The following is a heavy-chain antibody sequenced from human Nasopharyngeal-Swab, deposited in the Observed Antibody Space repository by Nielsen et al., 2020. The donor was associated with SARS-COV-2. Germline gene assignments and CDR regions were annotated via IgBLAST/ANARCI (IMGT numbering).Heavy chain of an antibody. J-gene: IGHJ6*03. CDR3: ARGVGFCTNGVCYNKDYYYYYYMDV. CDR2: IYTSGST. V-gene: IGHV4-61*02. D-gene: IGHD2-8*01. Sequence: SETLSLTCTVSGGSISSGSYYWSWIRQPAGKGLEWIGRIYTSGSTNYNPSLTSRVTISVDTSKNQFSLKLSSVTAADTAVYYCARGVGFCTNGVCYNKDYYYYYYMDVWGKGTTVTVSS. CDR1: GGSISSGSYY.